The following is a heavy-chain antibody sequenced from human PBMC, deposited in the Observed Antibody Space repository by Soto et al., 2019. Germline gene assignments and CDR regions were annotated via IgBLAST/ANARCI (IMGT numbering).Heavy chain of an antibody. V-gene: IGHV3-11*06. CDR2: ISSSSSYT. J-gene: IGHJ5*02. D-gene: IGHD6-13*01. CDR3: ARDGVAAAGNNWFDP. Sequence: GGSLRLSCAASGFTFSDYYMSWIRQAPGKGLEWVSYISSSSSYTNYADSVKGRFTISRDNAKNSLYLQMNSLRAEDTAVYYCARDGVAAAGNNWFDPWGQGTPVTVSS. CDR1: GFTFSDYY.